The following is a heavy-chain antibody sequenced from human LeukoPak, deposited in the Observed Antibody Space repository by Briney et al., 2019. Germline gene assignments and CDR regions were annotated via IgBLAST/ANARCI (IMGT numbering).Heavy chain of an antibody. D-gene: IGHD2-15*01. CDR1: GYSFTSYD. V-gene: IGHV1-8*03. Sequence: ASVKVSCKASGYSFTSYDINWVRRATGQGLEWMGWMNPNSGNTGYAQKFQGRVTITRNTSISTAYMELSSLRSEDTAVYYCAYMVAATQWAAFDIWGQGTMVTVSS. CDR2: MNPNSGNT. J-gene: IGHJ3*02. CDR3: AYMVAATQWAAFDI.